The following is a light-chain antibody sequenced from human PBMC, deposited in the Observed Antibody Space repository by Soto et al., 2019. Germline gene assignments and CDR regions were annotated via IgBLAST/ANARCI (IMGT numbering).Light chain of an antibody. V-gene: IGLV1-51*01. J-gene: IGLJ7*01. Sequence: QSVLTQPPSVSAAPGQKVSISCSGDSSNIGRNSVSWYQQLPGTAPKLLIYDNNKRPSGIPDRFSGSKSGTSATLGITALQTGDEADYYCGTWDSSLSPVFEGGTQLTVL. CDR1: SSNIGRNS. CDR3: GTWDSSLSPV. CDR2: DNN.